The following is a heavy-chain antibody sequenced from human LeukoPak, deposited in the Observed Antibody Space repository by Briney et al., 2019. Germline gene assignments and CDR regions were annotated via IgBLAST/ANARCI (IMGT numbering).Heavy chain of an antibody. CDR3: ARSLATSPTPTFDH. J-gene: IGHJ4*02. D-gene: IGHD3-3*02. CDR2: ISSSSTYI. CDR1: GFTFSSYE. Sequence: GGSLRLSCAASGFTFSSYEMNWVRQAPGKGLEWVSSISSSSTYIYYADSMRARFTISKDNAKNSLFLQMNSLRADDTAVYYCARSLATSPTPTFDHWGQGTLVTVSS. V-gene: IGHV3-21*01.